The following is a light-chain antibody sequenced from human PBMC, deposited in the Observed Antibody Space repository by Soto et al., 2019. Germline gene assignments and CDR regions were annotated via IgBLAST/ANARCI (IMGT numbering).Light chain of an antibody. CDR1: SSDVGGYNY. CDR3: SSYTSSSTLVV. J-gene: IGLJ2*01. CDR2: DVS. Sequence: QSALTQPASVSGSPGQSITISCTGTSSDVGGYNYVSWYQQHPGKAPKLMIYDVSNRPSGVSNRFSGSKSGNTASQTTSGLQAEDEADYYCSSYTSSSTLVVFGGGTKLTVL. V-gene: IGLV2-14*01.